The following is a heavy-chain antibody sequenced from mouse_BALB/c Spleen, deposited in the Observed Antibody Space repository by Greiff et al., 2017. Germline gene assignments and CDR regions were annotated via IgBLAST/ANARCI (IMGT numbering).Heavy chain of an antibody. V-gene: IGHV2-9*02. CDR1: GFSLTSYG. D-gene: IGHD2-4*01. CDR3: ARCTMITTAWFAY. CDR2: IWAGGST. Sequence: QVQLKQSGPGLVAPSQSLSITCTVSGFSLTSYGVHWVRQPPGKGLEWLGVIWAGGSTNYNSALMSRLSISKDNSKSQVFLKMNSLQTDDTAMYYCARCTMITTAWFAYWGQGTLVTVSA. J-gene: IGHJ3*01.